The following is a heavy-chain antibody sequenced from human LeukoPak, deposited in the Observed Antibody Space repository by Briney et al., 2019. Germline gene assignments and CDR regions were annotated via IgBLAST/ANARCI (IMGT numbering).Heavy chain of an antibody. V-gene: IGHV4-34*01. CDR3: ARGLAEYSSSWYVGFLYNWFDP. CDR1: GFTFSSYA. J-gene: IGHJ5*02. D-gene: IGHD6-13*01. Sequence: PGGSLRLSCAASGFTFSSYAMHWVRQAPGKGPEWIGEINHSGSTNYNPSLKSRVTISVDTSKNQFSLKLSSVTAADTAVYYCARGLAEYSSSWYVGFLYNWFDPWGQGTLVTVSS. CDR2: INHSGST.